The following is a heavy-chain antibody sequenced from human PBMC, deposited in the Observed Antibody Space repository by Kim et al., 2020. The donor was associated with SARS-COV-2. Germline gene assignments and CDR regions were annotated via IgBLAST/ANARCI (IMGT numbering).Heavy chain of an antibody. CDR3: ASTEGYCSGGSCYVLNPYYGMDV. V-gene: IGHV1-69*13. CDR1: GGTFSSYA. J-gene: IGHJ6*02. CDR2: IIPIFGTA. D-gene: IGHD2-15*01. Sequence: SVKVSCKASGGTFSSYAISWVRQAPGQGLEWMGGIIPIFGTASYAQKFQGRVTITADESTSTAYMELSSLRSEDTAVYYCASTEGYCSGGSCYVLNPYYGMDVWGQGTTVTVSS.